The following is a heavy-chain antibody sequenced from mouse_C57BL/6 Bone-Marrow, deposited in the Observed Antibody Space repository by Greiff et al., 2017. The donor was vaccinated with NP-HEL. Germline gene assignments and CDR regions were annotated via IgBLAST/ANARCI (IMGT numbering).Heavy chain of an antibody. CDR3: ARWPFFHYVDY. V-gene: IGHV1-64*01. Sequence: QVQLQQPGAELVKPGASVKLSCKASGYTFTSYWMHWVKQRPGQGLEWIGMIHPNSGSTNYNEKFKSKATLTVDKSSSTAYMQLSSLTSEDSAVYYCARWPFFHYVDYWGQGTTLTVSS. CDR2: IHPNSGST. J-gene: IGHJ2*01. CDR1: GYTFTSYW.